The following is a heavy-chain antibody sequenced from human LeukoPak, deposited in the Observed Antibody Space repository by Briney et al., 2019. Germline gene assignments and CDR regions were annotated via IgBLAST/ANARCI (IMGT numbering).Heavy chain of an antibody. J-gene: IGHJ4*02. V-gene: IGHV3-21*01. Sequence: GGSLSLSCAASGFTFWMSWVRQAPGKGLEWVSSISSSSSYIYYADSVKGRFTISRDNAKNSLYLQMNSLRAEDTAVYYCAREGIVVAPAARRCFDYWGQGTLVTVSS. CDR2: ISSSSSYI. CDR1: GFTFW. D-gene: IGHD2-2*01. CDR3: AREGIVVAPAARRCFDY.